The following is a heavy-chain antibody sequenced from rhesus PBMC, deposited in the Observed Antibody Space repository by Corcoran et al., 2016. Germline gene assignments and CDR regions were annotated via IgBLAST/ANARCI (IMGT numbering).Heavy chain of an antibody. CDR1: GGSISDDYY. CDR2: IYGSGGGT. D-gene: IGHD6-13*01. J-gene: IGHJ4*01. Sequence: QVQLQESGPGLVKPSETLSLTCAVSGGSISDDYYWSWISQHPGKGLEWIGYIYGSGGGTNYNPSLKIRVTISIDTAKNQFSLKLSSVTAADTAVYYCARVYWQLVDYWGQGVLVTVSS. V-gene: IGHV4-106*01. CDR3: ARVYWQLVDY.